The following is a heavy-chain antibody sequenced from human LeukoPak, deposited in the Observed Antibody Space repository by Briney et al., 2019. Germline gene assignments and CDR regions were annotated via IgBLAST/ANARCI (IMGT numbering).Heavy chain of an antibody. CDR1: GGSFSGYY. CDR3: ARDGERIDY. CDR2: INHSGST. J-gene: IGHJ4*02. D-gene: IGHD7-27*01. Sequence: SETLSPTCAAYGGSFSGYYWSWIRQPPGKGLEWIGEINHSGSTNYNPSLKSRVTIPVDTSKNQFSLKLSSVTAADTTVYYCARDGERIDYWGQGTLVTVSS. V-gene: IGHV4-34*01.